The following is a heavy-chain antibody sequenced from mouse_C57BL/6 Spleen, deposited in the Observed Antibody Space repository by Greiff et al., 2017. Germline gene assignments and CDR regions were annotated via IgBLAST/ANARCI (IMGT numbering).Heavy chain of an antibody. J-gene: IGHJ2*01. CDR3: ARDSYCGSSYEYFDY. CDR2: IDPGSGST. V-gene: IGHV1-55*01. Sequence: QVHVKQPGAELVKPGASVKMSCKASGYTFTSYWITWVKQRPGQGLEWIGDIDPGSGSTNYNEKFKSKATLTVDTSSSTAYMQLRRLTSEDSAVYYCARDSYCGSSYEYFDYWGQGTTLTVSS. D-gene: IGHD1-1*01. CDR1: GYTFTSYW.